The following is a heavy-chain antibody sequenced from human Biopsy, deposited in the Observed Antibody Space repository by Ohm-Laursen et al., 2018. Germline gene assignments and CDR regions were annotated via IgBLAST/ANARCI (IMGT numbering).Heavy chain of an antibody. CDR1: GITFNSDW. J-gene: IGHJ5*02. CDR3: ARGNGPSA. D-gene: IGHD4-11*01. CDR2: IREHGNEE. V-gene: IGHV3-7*04. Sequence: SLRLSCAAFGITFNSDWMSWVRQAPGKGLEWVAIIREHGNEEFYVDSAKGRFTISGDNARNSVYLQMNSLRAEDTAIYYCARGNGPSAWGQGTLVTVSS.